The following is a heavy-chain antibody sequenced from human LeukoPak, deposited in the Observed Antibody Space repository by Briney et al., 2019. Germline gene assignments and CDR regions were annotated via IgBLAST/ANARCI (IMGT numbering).Heavy chain of an antibody. Sequence: GGSLRLSCAGSGFTFNTYNMNWVRQAPGKGLEWVSSISSSSSYIYYADSVKGRFTISRDNAKNSLYLQMNSLRAEDTAVYYCASGSSGWEDYWGQGTLVTVSS. D-gene: IGHD6-19*01. CDR1: GFTFNTYN. J-gene: IGHJ4*02. CDR3: ASGSSGWEDY. CDR2: ISSSSSYI. V-gene: IGHV3-21*04.